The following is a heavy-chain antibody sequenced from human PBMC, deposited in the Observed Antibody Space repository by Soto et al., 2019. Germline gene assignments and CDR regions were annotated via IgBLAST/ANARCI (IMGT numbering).Heavy chain of an antibody. Sequence: EVQLVESGGGLVKPGGSLRLSCAASGFTFSNAWMSWVRQAPGKGLEWVGRIKSKTDGGTTDYAAPVKGRFTISRDDSKNTLYLQMNSLKTEDTAVYYWTTEGDSSGLLPGDVWGKGTTVTVSS. CDR1: GFTFSNAW. J-gene: IGHJ6*04. CDR3: TTEGDSSGLLPGDV. D-gene: IGHD6-19*01. V-gene: IGHV3-15*01. CDR2: IKSKTDGGTT.